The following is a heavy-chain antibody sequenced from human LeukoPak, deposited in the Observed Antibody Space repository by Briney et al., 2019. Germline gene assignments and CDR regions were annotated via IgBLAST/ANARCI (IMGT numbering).Heavy chain of an antibody. Sequence: GRSLRLSCAASGFTFSSYGMHWVRQAPGKGLEWVAVISYGGSNKYYADSVKGRFTISRDNSKNTLYLQMNSLRAEDTAVYYCAKDYYGSGSYYFDYWGQGTLVTVSS. D-gene: IGHD3-10*01. CDR3: AKDYYGSGSYYFDY. V-gene: IGHV3-30*18. CDR1: GFTFSSYG. CDR2: ISYGGSNK. J-gene: IGHJ4*02.